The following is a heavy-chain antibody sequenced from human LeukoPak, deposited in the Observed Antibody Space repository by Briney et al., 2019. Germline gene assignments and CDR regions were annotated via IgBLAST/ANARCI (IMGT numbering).Heavy chain of an antibody. Sequence: SETLSLTCTVSGGSISSYYWSWIRQPPGKGLEWIGYIYYSGSTNYNPSLKSRVTIPVDTSKNQFSLKLSSVTAADTAVYYCAKEMDSSGYIFSSHFDYWGQGTLVTVSS. CDR2: IYYSGST. V-gene: IGHV4-59*12. CDR1: GGSISSYY. J-gene: IGHJ4*02. D-gene: IGHD3-22*01. CDR3: AKEMDSSGYIFSSHFDY.